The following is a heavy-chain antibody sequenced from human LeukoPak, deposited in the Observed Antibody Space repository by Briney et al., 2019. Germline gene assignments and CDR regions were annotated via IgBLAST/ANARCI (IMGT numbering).Heavy chain of an antibody. J-gene: IGHJ3*02. CDR1: GGSFSGYY. CDR2: INHSGST. CDR3: ARDWRTSGAFDI. D-gene: IGHD3-3*01. Sequence: SETLSLTCAVYGGSFSGYYWSWIRQPPGKGLEWIGEINHSGSTNYNPSLKSRVTISVDTSNNQFSLILKSVTAADTAIYYCARDWRTSGAFDIWGQGTMVTVSS. V-gene: IGHV4-34*01.